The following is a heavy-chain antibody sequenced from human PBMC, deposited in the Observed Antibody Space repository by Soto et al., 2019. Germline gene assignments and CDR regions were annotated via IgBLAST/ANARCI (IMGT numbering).Heavy chain of an antibody. D-gene: IGHD3-22*01. CDR1: GFTFSSYA. CDR3: VKGRRYYYDSSGYYYGMDV. J-gene: IGHJ6*02. V-gene: IGHV3-64D*06. Sequence: GGSLRLSCSASGFTFSSYAMHWVRQAPGKGLEYVSAISSNGGSTYYADSVKGRFTISRDNSKNTLYLQMSSLRAEDTAVYYCVKGRRYYYDSSGYYYGMDVWAQGTTVTVSS. CDR2: ISSNGGST.